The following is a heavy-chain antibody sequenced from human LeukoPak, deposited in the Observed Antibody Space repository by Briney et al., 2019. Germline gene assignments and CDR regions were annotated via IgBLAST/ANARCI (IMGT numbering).Heavy chain of an antibody. D-gene: IGHD6-13*01. J-gene: IGHJ5*02. V-gene: IGHV1-24*01. Sequence: ASVKDSCKVSGYTLTKLSMHWVRQAPGKGLEWMGGFDPEDGETIYAQKFQGRVTMTEDTSTDTAYMELSSLRSEDTAVYYCATALAAAVSWFDPWGQGTLVTVSS. CDR1: GYTLTKLS. CDR3: ATALAAAVSWFDP. CDR2: FDPEDGET.